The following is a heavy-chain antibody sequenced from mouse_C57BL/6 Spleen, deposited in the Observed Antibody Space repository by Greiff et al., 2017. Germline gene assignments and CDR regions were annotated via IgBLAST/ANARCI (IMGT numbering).Heavy chain of an antibody. Sequence: EVQLQESGGGLVQPGGSLSLSCAASGFTFTDYYMSWVRQPPGKALEWLGFIRNKANGYTTEYSASVKGRFTISRDNSQSILYLQMNALRAEDSATYYCARYPQLGFGGFDYWGQGTTLTVSS. CDR3: ARYPQLGFGGFDY. J-gene: IGHJ2*01. CDR1: GFTFTDYY. D-gene: IGHD4-1*02. CDR2: IRNKANGYTT. V-gene: IGHV7-3*01.